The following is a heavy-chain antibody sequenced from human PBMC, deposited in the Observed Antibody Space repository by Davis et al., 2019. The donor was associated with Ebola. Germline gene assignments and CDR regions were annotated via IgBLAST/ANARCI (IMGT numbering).Heavy chain of an antibody. CDR2: IYPGDSDT. V-gene: IGHV5-51*01. Sequence: KVSCKGSGYTFTSYWIAWVRQMPGKGLEWMGGIYPGDSDTKYSPSFQGQVTISADKSITTAYLQWSSLKASDTAMYYCARPGGTTPLWGQGTLVTVSS. CDR3: ARPGGTTPL. J-gene: IGHJ4*02. CDR1: GYTFTSYW. D-gene: IGHD1-7*01.